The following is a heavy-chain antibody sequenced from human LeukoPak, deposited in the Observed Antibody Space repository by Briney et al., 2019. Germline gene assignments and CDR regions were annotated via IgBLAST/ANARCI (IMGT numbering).Heavy chain of an antibody. V-gene: IGHV4-39*01. CDR1: GGFISSSGYY. CDR3: ARHEYSGSYYGLSWFDP. Sequence: SETLSLTCTVSGGFISSSGYYWGWIRQPPGKGLEWIASIYYSGSTYYNPSLKSRVTISVDTSKNQLSLKLSSLTAADTAVYYCARHEYSGSYYGLSWFDPWGQGTLVTVSS. CDR2: IYYSGST. J-gene: IGHJ5*02. D-gene: IGHD1-26*01.